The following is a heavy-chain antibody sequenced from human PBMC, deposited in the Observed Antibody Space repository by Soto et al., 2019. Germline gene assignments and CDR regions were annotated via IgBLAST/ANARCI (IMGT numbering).Heavy chain of an antibody. CDR2: IWYDGSNT. CDR3: VRDLLGSGGHFDY. V-gene: IGHV3-33*01. CDR1: GFIFSSFG. Sequence: GGSLRLSCAASGFIFSSFGMHWVRQAPGKGLEWVAHIWYDGSNTYYADSVKGRFTISRDNSRNTLYLQMNSLRAEDTAVYHCVRDLLGSGGHFDYWGQGTPVTVS. D-gene: IGHD7-27*01. J-gene: IGHJ4*02.